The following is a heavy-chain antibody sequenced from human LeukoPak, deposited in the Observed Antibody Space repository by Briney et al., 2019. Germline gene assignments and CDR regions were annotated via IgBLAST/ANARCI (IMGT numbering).Heavy chain of an antibody. CDR1: GFTFSSYG. J-gene: IGHJ5*02. CDR2: ISSSSSYI. V-gene: IGHV3-21*01. D-gene: IGHD2-15*01. Sequence: PGGSLRLSCAASGFTFSSYGMNWVRQAPGKGLEWVSSISSSSSYIYYADSVKGRFTMSRDNVKNTLYLQMNSLRVEDTAVYYCARDPRNVGLAPWGQGTLVTVSS. CDR3: ARDPRNVGLAP.